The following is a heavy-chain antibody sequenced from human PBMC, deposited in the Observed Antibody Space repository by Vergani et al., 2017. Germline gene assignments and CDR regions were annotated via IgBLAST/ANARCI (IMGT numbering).Heavy chain of an antibody. J-gene: IGHJ1*01. CDR2: INPNSGGT. CDR3: WRAESQRFGYRGYDTIPPAEYFQH. V-gene: IGHV1-2*04. Sequence: QVQLVQSGAEVKKPGASVKVSCKASGYTFTGYYMHWVRQAPGQGLEWMGWINPNSGGTNYAQKFQGWVTMTRDPSISTAYLELSRLRSDDPAVSYWWRAESQRFGYRGYDTIPPAEYFQHWGQGTLVTVSS. CDR1: GYTFTGYY. D-gene: IGHD5-12*01.